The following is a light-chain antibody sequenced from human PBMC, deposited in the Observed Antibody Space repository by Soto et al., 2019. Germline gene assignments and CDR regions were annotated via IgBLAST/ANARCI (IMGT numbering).Light chain of an antibody. V-gene: IGKV3-11*01. CDR2: DAS. CDR1: QSVSSN. J-gene: IGKJ4*01. Sequence: EIVMTQSPATLSVSPVERATLSCRASQSVSSNLAWYQQKPGQAPRLLIYDASNRAAGIPARFSGSGSGTDFTLTISSLQPEDFAVYYCHQRSNWPPTFGGGTKVDIK. CDR3: HQRSNWPPT.